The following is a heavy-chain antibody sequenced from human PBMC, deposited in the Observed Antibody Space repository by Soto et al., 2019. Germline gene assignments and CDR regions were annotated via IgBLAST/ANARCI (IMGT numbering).Heavy chain of an antibody. CDR1: GVTFSSYA. J-gene: IGHJ4*02. CDR2: IIPIFGTA. V-gene: IGHV1-69*13. CDR3: ARVDDSSGYPDY. D-gene: IGHD3-22*01. Sequence: GASVKVSCKASGVTFSSYAISWVRQAPGQGLEWMGGIIPIFGTANYAQKFQGRVTITADESTSTAYMELSSLRSEDTAVYYCARVDDSSGYPDYWGQGTLVTVSS.